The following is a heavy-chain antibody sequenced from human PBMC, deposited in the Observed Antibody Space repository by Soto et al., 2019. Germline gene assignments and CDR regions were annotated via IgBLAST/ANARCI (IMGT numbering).Heavy chain of an antibody. CDR1: GYTFTSHC. CDR3: ARTYSSGWYWCDY. D-gene: IGHD6-19*01. CDR2: INPSGGST. V-gene: IGHV1-46*03. J-gene: IGHJ4*02. Sequence: SXKVCCSSAGYTFTSHCMHRVRKAPGQGLEWMGIINPSGGSTSYAQKFQGRVTMTRDTSTSTVYMELSSLRSEDTAVYYCARTYSSGWYWCDYWGQGTLVTVSS.